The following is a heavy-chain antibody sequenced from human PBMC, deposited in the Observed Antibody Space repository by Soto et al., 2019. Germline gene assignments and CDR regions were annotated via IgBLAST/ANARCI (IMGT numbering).Heavy chain of an antibody. CDR2: IRAYNGNT. V-gene: IGHV1-18*01. CDR1: GYTFTSYG. CDR3: AREGPPSLN. J-gene: IGHJ4*02. D-gene: IGHD2-2*01. Sequence: QVQLVQSGAEVKKPGASVKVSCKASGYTFTSYGISWVRQAPGQGLEWMGWIRAYNGNTNYPQKLRGRVTMTTDTPTSTVYLELRSLRSDDTAVYYCAREGPPSLNWGPGILVTVSS.